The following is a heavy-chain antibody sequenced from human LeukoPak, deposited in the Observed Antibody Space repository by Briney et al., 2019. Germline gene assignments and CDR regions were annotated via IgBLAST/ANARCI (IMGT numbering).Heavy chain of an antibody. CDR2: IWYDGSNK. CDR3: ARYTLYSYGSPYYFDY. Sequence: TGRSLRLSCAASGFTFSSYGMHWVRQAPGKGLEWVAVIWYDGSNKYYADSVKGRFTISRDNSKNTLYLQMNSLGAEDTAVYYCARYTLYSYGSPYYFDYWGQGTLVTVSS. V-gene: IGHV3-33*01. D-gene: IGHD5-18*01. J-gene: IGHJ4*02. CDR1: GFTFSSYG.